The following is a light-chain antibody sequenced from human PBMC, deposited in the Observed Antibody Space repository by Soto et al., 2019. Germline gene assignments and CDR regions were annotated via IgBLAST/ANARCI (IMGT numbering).Light chain of an antibody. J-gene: IGKJ2*01. Sequence: EIVLTQSPGTLSLSPGERATLSCWASQSVSSNLVWYQQKPGQAPRLLIYGASSRATGIPDRFSGSGSGTDFTLTISRLEPEDFAVYYCQQYGNTPVTVGQGPKLEIK. V-gene: IGKV3-20*01. CDR3: QQYGNTPVT. CDR2: GAS. CDR1: QSVSSN.